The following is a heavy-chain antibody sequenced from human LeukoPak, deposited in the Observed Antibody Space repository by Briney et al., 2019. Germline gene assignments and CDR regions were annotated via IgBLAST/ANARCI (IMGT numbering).Heavy chain of an antibody. Sequence: GGALRLSCVASGFTFSSYSMNWVRQAPGKGLEWVSYISSSSSTIYYADSVKGRFTISRDNAKNSLYLQMNSLRAEDTAVYYCASIMGYDFGDFDYWGQGTLVTVSS. CDR3: ASIMGYDFGDFDY. CDR1: GFTFSSYS. J-gene: IGHJ4*02. D-gene: IGHD5-12*01. V-gene: IGHV3-48*04. CDR2: ISSSSSTI.